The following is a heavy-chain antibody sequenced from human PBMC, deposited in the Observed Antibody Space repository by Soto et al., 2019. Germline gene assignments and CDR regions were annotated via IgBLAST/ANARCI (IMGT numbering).Heavy chain of an antibody. J-gene: IGHJ6*02. V-gene: IGHV3-33*01. CDR2: IWSDASRE. Sequence: QVQLVESGGGVVQPGTSLRLSCAASRLTFSTYDMHWVRQAPGKGLEWVALIWSDASREFYADSVKGRFSISRDNSKYTLFLQMNGLRVEDTAVYYCAGEPRGWAYDRDVWGQGTTVTVSS. D-gene: IGHD1-26*01. CDR1: RLTFSTYD. CDR3: AGEPRGWAYDRDV.